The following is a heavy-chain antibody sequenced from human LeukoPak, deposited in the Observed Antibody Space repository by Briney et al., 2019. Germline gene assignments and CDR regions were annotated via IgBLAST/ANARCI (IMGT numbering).Heavy chain of an antibody. Sequence: GGSLRLSCAASGFTFSSYAMSWVRQAPGKGLEWVSAISGSGGSTHYADSVKGRFTISRDNSKNTLFLQMNSLRAEDTAVYYCAKVTSYWYFDLWGRGTLVTVSS. CDR1: GFTFSSYA. CDR3: AKVTSYWYFDL. CDR2: ISGSGGST. V-gene: IGHV3-23*01. J-gene: IGHJ2*01.